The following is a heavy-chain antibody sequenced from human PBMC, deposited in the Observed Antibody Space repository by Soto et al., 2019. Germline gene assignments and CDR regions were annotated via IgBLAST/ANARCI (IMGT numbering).Heavy chain of an antibody. V-gene: IGHV1-69*06. D-gene: IGHD2-21*02. CDR3: ASKAACGGDCYAFDS. Sequence: QVYLVQSGAEVKKPGSSVKISCKASGGIFSSNTINWVRQAAGQGLEWMGGIIPLFGTANYAEKFQGRVTITADKSTKTEYMELPRLRSEDTAVYYCASKAACGGDCYAFDSWGQGTLVTVSS. J-gene: IGHJ4*02. CDR2: IIPLFGTA. CDR1: GGIFSSNT.